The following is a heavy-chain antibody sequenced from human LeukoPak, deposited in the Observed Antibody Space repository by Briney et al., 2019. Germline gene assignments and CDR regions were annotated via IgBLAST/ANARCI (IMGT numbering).Heavy chain of an antibody. CDR2: IHPNSGAT. D-gene: IGHD4-11*01. CDR1: GYTFTDYY. J-gene: IGHJ4*02. V-gene: IGHV1-2*02. Sequence: AASVKVSCKASGYTFTDYYMHWVRQAPGQGLEWMGWIHPNSGATYYVQNFRGRVTMTRDTSISTAYMELSSLTSDDTAVYYCARYTVSLTGADYWGQGTLVTVST. CDR3: ARYTVSLTGADY.